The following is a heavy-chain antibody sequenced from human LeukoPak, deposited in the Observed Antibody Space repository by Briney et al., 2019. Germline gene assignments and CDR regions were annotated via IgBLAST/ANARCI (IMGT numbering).Heavy chain of an antibody. CDR3: ASPRIRNSFDI. CDR2: INPNSGGT. D-gene: IGHD1-14*01. V-gene: IGHV1-2*02. CDR1: GYTFTDYY. Sequence: ASVKVSCKASGYTFTDYYIHWVRQAPGQGLEWMAWINPNSGGTHYAQKCQGRVTMTRDTSISTAYMDLSRLRSDDTAVYYCASPRIRNSFDIWGQGTLVTVSS. J-gene: IGHJ3*02.